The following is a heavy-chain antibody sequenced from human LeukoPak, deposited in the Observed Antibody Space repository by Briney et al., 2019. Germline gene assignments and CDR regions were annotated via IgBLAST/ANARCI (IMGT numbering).Heavy chain of an antibody. J-gene: IGHJ4*02. D-gene: IGHD3-22*01. CDR1: GGSISSGGYS. CDR3: ARHYYYDSSGYDY. CDR2: IYHSGST. V-gene: IGHV4-30-2*02. Sequence: SQTLSLTCAVSGGSISSGGYSWSWIRQPPGKGLEWIGYIYHSGSTYYNPSLKSRVTISVDRSKNQFSLKLSSVTAADTAVYYCARHYYYDSSGYDYWGQGTLVTVSS.